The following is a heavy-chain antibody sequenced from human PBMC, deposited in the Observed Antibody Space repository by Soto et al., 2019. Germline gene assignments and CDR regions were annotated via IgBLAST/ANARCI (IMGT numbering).Heavy chain of an antibody. CDR3: ARDLKNYYDSSGYYSFDY. D-gene: IGHD3-22*01. V-gene: IGHV1-69*13. Sequence: SVKVSCKASGGTFSSYAISWVRQAPGQGLEWMGGIIPIFGTANYAQKFQGRVTITADESTSTAYMELSSLRSEDTAVYYRARDLKNYYDSSGYYSFDYWGQGTLVTVS. CDR1: GGTFSSYA. J-gene: IGHJ4*02. CDR2: IIPIFGTA.